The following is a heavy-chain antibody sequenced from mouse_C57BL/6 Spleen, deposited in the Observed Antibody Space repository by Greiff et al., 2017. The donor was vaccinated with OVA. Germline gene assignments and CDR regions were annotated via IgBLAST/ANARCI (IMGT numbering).Heavy chain of an antibody. D-gene: IGHD1-1*01. V-gene: IGHV1-39*01. CDR3: ARRGYYGSSFYAMDY. Sequence: VQLQQSGPELVKPGASVKLSCKASGYSFTDYNMNWVKQSNGKSLEWIGVINPNYGTTSYNQKFKGKATLTVDQSSSTAYMQLNSLTSEDSAVYYCARRGYYGSSFYAMDYWGQGTSVTVAS. CDR2: INPNYGTT. CDR1: GYSFTDYN. J-gene: IGHJ4*01.